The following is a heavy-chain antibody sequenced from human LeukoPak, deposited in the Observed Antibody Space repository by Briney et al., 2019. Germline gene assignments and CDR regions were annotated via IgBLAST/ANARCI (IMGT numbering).Heavy chain of an antibody. D-gene: IGHD3-22*01. CDR3: ARVPPYYDSSGYYGNWFDP. Sequence: ASVKVSCKASGYTFTSYYMHWVRQAPGQGLEWMGIINPSGGSTSYAQKFQGRVTMTRDTSISTAYMELSRLRSDDTAVYYCARVPPYYDSSGYYGNWFDPWGQGTLVTVSS. CDR2: INPSGGST. J-gene: IGHJ5*02. CDR1: GYTFTSYY. V-gene: IGHV1-46*01.